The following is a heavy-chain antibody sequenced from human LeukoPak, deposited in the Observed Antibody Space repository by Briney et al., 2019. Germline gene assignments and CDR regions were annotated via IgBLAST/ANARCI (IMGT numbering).Heavy chain of an antibody. CDR3: ARVQRYSYGPIDY. Sequence: PSQTLSLTCTVSGGSISRGDYYWSWIRQPPGKGLEWIGYIYYSGSTYYNPSLKSRVTISVDTSKNQFSLKLSSVTAADTAVYYCARVQRYSYGPIDYWGQGTLVTVSS. CDR1: GGSISRGDYY. V-gene: IGHV4-30-4*01. D-gene: IGHD5-18*01. CDR2: IYYSGST. J-gene: IGHJ4*02.